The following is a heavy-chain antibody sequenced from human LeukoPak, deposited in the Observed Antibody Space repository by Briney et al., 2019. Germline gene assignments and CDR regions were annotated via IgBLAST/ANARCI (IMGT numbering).Heavy chain of an antibody. CDR1: GYTFTGYY. V-gene: IGHV1-46*01. CDR2: INPSGGST. Sequence: ASVKVSCKASGYTFTGYYMHWVRQAPGQGLEWMGIINPSGGSTSYAQKFQGRVTMTRDTSTSTVYMELSSLRSEDTAVYYCAGGGSYDSTYNWFDPWGQGTLVTVSS. CDR3: AGGGSYDSTYNWFDP. D-gene: IGHD3-22*01. J-gene: IGHJ5*02.